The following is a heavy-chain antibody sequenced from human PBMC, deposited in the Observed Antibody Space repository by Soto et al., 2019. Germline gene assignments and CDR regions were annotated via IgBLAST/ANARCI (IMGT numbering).Heavy chain of an antibody. Sequence: ASVKVSCKASGYTFTSYGISWVRQAPGQGLEWMGGIIAYNGNTNYAQKLQGRVTMTADESTSTAYMELSSLRSEDTAVYYCARVLTGVYYYGMDVWGQGTTVTVSS. CDR3: ARVLTGVYYYGMDV. D-gene: IGHD7-27*01. CDR2: IIAYNGNT. V-gene: IGHV1-18*01. CDR1: GYTFTSYG. J-gene: IGHJ6*02.